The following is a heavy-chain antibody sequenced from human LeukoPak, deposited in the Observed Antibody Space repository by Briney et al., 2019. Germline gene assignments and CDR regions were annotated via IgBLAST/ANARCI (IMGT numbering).Heavy chain of an antibody. D-gene: IGHD3-3*01. CDR3: ARDFSRNYYGMDV. CDR1: GFTFSSHS. J-gene: IGHJ6*02. Sequence: GGSLRLSCAASGFTFSSHSMNWVRQAPGKGLEWVSSISSSSSYIYYADSVKGRFTISRDNAKNSLYLQMNSLRAEDTAVYYCARDFSRNYYGMDVWGQGTTVTVSS. V-gene: IGHV3-21*01. CDR2: ISSSSSYI.